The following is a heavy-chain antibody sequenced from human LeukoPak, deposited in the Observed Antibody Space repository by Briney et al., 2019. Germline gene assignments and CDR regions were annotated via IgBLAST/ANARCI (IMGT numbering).Heavy chain of an antibody. V-gene: IGHV3-53*01. CDR3: ARDLGRAGVYYYYGMDV. Sequence: GGSLRLSCAASGFTVSSNYMSWVRQAPGRGLEWVSVIYDGGSTYYADSVKGRFAISRDNSKNTLYLQMNSLRAEDTAVYYCARDLGRAGVYYYYGMDVWGQGTTVTVSS. D-gene: IGHD3-10*01. J-gene: IGHJ6*02. CDR2: IYDGGST. CDR1: GFTVSSNY.